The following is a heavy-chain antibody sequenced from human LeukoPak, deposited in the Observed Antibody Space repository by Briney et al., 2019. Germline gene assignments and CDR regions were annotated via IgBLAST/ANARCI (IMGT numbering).Heavy chain of an antibody. CDR2: ISGGGRST. CDR1: GFTFSSYV. V-gene: IGHV3-23*01. CDR3: AKGGRYCGSTSCRYSYYYMDV. D-gene: IGHD2-2*01. J-gene: IGHJ6*03. Sequence: GGSLRLSCAASGFTFSSYVMHWVRQAPGKGLEWVSTISGGGRSTYYADSVMGRFTISRDNSKNTLYLQMNSLRAGDTAVYYCAKGGRYCGSTSCRYSYYYMDVWGKGTTVTISS.